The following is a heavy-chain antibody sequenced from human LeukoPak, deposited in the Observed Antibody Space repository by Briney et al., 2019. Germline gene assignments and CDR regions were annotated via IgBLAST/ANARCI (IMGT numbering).Heavy chain of an antibody. Sequence: PSETLSLTCGVSGVSISSDNWWSWVRQPPGKGLEWIGEIHHSGRINNNPSLKSRVTIQVDKSKNQLSLKLSSVTAADTAVYYCGRNGYYSVDNWGQGTLVTVSS. V-gene: IGHV4-4*02. J-gene: IGHJ4*02. CDR2: IHHSGRI. D-gene: IGHD3-3*01. CDR3: GRNGYYSVDN. CDR1: GVSISSDNW.